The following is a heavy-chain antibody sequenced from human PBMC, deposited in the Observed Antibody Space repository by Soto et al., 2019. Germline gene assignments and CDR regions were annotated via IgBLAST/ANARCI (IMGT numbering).Heavy chain of an antibody. CDR1: GGSISSDGYY. CDR2: IYYTGSS. J-gene: IGHJ5*02. V-gene: IGHV4-31*03. Sequence: QVQLQESGPGLVKPSQTLSLTCTVSGGSISSDGYYWSWIRLHPGKGLEWIGYIYYTGSSFYNPSLKRRVTISVDTSENQFALKLSSVTAADTAVYYCARQYIASRWFDPWGQGTLVTVSS. D-gene: IGHD6-6*01. CDR3: ARQYIASRWFDP.